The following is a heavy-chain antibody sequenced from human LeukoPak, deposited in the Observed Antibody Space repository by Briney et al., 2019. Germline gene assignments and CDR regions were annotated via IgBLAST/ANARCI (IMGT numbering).Heavy chain of an antibody. CDR3: VKRCSYTGCYTSDY. J-gene: IGHJ4*02. CDR2: ISGSGDST. CDR1: GFTFNNYA. Sequence: GGSLRLTCAASGFTFNNYAMTWVRQAPGKGLEWVSTISGSGDSTHYVDSVKGRFTISRDNSKNTLYMQMNSLRVEDTAVYYCVKRCSYTGCYTSDYWGQGTLVTVSS. V-gene: IGHV3-23*01. D-gene: IGHD2-15*01.